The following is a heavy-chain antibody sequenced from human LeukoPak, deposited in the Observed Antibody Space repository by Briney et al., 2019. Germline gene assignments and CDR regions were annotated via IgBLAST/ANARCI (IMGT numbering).Heavy chain of an antibody. J-gene: IGHJ4*02. CDR3: ARDFD. Sequence: PGGSLRLSCAASGFTFTTNWMTWVRQAPGKGLEWVANINQDGSERYYVDSVKGRFIISRDNAKSSLYLQMNSLRAEDTAVYYCARDFDWGQGTLVTVPS. V-gene: IGHV3-7*05. CDR1: GFTFTTNW. CDR2: INQDGSER.